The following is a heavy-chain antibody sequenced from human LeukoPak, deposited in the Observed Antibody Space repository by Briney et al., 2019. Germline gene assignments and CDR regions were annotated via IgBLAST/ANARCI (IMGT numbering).Heavy chain of an antibody. CDR1: GGSISSYY. CDR3: ARMYSRGWYTY. J-gene: IGHJ4*02. D-gene: IGHD6-19*01. CDR2: IYYSGST. V-gene: IGHV4-59*01. Sequence: PSETLSLTCTVSGGSISSYYWSWIRQPPGKGLEWIGYIYYSGSTNYNPSLKSRVTISVDTSKNQFSLKLSSVTAADTAVYYCARMYSRGWYTYWGQGTLVTVSS.